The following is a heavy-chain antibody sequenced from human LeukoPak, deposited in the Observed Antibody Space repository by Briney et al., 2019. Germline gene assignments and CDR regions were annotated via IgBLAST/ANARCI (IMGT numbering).Heavy chain of an antibody. CDR2: INPSGGST. CDR1: GYTFTSYY. V-gene: IGHV1-46*01. J-gene: IGHJ4*02. Sequence: ASVKVSCTASGYTFTSYYMHWVRQAPGQGLEWMGIINPSGGSTSYAQKFQGRVTMTRDTSTSTVYMEISSLRSEDTAVYSCARGRLAVAGNAAILGYWGQGTLVTVSS. CDR3: ARGRLAVAGNAAILGY. D-gene: IGHD6-19*01.